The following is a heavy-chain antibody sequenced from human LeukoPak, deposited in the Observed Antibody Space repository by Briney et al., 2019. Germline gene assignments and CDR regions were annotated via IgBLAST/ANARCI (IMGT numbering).Heavy chain of an antibody. CDR1: GGSISSYY. J-gene: IGHJ3*02. Sequence: SETLSLTCTVSGGSISSYYWSWIRQPPGKGLEWIGYIYYSGSTNYNPSLKSRVTISVDTSKNQFSLKLSSVTAADTAVYYCARDPGSYYDFWSGHTPGAFDIWGQGTMVTVSS. CDR3: ARDPGSYYDFWSGHTPGAFDI. V-gene: IGHV4-59*01. CDR2: IYYSGST. D-gene: IGHD3-3*01.